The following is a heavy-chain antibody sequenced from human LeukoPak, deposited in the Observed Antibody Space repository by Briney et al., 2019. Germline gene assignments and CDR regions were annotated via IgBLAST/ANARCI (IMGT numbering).Heavy chain of an antibody. D-gene: IGHD5-24*01. J-gene: IGHJ4*02. CDR3: ARGNHVEMATISHDY. Sequence: ASVKVSCKASGYTFTSYYMHWVRQAPGQGLEWMGIINPSGGSTSYAQKFQGRVTMTRGTSTSTVYMELSSLRSEDTAVYYCARGNHVEMATISHDYWGQGTLVTVSS. V-gene: IGHV1-46*03. CDR1: GYTFTSYY. CDR2: INPSGGST.